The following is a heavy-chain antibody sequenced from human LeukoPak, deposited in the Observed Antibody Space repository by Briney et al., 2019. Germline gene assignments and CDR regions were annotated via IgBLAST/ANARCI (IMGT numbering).Heavy chain of an antibody. Sequence: SETLSLTCTVSGGSISSYYWSLIRQPAGKGLEWIGRIYTSGSTNYNPSLKSRVTMSVDTSKNQFSLKLSSVTAADTAVYYCARDPYYYDSILDAFDIWGQGTMVTVSS. V-gene: IGHV4-4*07. D-gene: IGHD3-22*01. CDR2: IYTSGST. CDR3: ARDPYYYDSILDAFDI. J-gene: IGHJ3*02. CDR1: GGSISSYY.